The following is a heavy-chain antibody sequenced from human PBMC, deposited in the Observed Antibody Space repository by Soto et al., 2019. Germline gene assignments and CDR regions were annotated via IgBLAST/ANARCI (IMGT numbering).Heavy chain of an antibody. CDR2: ISSSSSTI. V-gene: IGHV3-48*02. D-gene: IGHD6-19*01. J-gene: IGHJ6*02. CDR3: ARAAYSSGWYQAPYYYYGMDV. Sequence: PGGSLRLSCAASGFNFGGFAINWVRQAPGKGLEWVSYISSSSSTIYYADSVEGRFTISRDNAKNSLYLQMNSLRDEDTAVYYCARAAYSSGWYQAPYYYYGMDVWGQGTTVTVSS. CDR1: GFNFGGFA.